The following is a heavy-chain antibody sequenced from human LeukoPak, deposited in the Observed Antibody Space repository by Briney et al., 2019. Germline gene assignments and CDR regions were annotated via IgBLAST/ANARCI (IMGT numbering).Heavy chain of an antibody. Sequence: ASVKVSCKASGYTFTSYGISWVRQAPGQGLEWMAWSSGTGYNMEYAQKFQGRVTMTTDTSTSTAYLELRSLRSDDTAVYYCARSRCSDSTSCYYFFFFDSWGQGSLVTVSS. CDR3: ARSRCSDSTSCYYFFFFDS. J-gene: IGHJ4*02. V-gene: IGHV1-18*01. CDR1: GYTFTSYG. D-gene: IGHD2-2*01. CDR2: SSGTGYNM.